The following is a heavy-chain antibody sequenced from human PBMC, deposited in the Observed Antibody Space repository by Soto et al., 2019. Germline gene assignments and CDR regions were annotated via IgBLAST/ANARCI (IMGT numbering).Heavy chain of an antibody. CDR3: AKGDNLGPKSGYAFDP. V-gene: IGHV6-1*01. D-gene: IGHD5-12*01. CDR1: GDSVSSNTAS. Sequence: LSQTLSLTCAISGDSVSSNTASWNWIRQSPSRGLEWLGRTYFRSKWYNDYAVSVKSRIIINPDTSNNQFSLQLNSVTPEDTAVYFCAKGDNLGPKSGYAFDPWGQGTQVTVSS. J-gene: IGHJ5*02. CDR2: TYFRSKWYN.